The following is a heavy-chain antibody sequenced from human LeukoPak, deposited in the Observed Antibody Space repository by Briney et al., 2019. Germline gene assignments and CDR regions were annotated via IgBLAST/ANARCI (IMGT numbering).Heavy chain of an antibody. J-gene: IGHJ4*02. Sequence: TGGSLRLSCAASGFTFSSYSMNWVRQAPGKGLEWVSSISSSSSYIYYADSVKGRFTISRDNAKNSLYPQMNSLRAEDTALYYCARGEDTAMVPDYWGQGTLVTVSS. V-gene: IGHV3-21*04. CDR1: GFTFSSYS. D-gene: IGHD5-18*01. CDR2: ISSSSSYI. CDR3: ARGEDTAMVPDY.